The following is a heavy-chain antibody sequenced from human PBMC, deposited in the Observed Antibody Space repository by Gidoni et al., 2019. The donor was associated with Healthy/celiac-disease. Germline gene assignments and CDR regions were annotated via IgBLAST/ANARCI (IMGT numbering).Heavy chain of an antibody. CDR3: ARDQGSSGWFPDAFDI. D-gene: IGHD6-19*01. Sequence: QVHLQESGTGLVKPSETLSLTCTVPGGSISSYYWSWIRQPAGKGLEWIGRIYTSGSTNYNTSLKSRVTMSVDTSKNQFSLKLSSVTAADTAVYYCARDQGSSGWFPDAFDIWGQGTMVTVSS. CDR2: IYTSGST. V-gene: IGHV4-4*07. J-gene: IGHJ3*02. CDR1: GGSISSYY.